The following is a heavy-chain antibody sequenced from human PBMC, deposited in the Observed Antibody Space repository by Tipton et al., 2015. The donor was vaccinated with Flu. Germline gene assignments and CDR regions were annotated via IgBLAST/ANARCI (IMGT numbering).Heavy chain of an antibody. CDR1: GYTFTSYN. Sequence: QLVQSGAEVKKPGASVKVSCKASGYTFTSYNIHWVRQAPGQGLEWMGIIYPAGGGVSYAQKFQGRVIMTRDKSTATIYMELSSLRSEDTAMYYCARDKGGGTYTLEVWGQGTMGTV. D-gene: IGHD1/OR15-1a*01. J-gene: IGHJ3*01. V-gene: IGHV1-46*01. CDR2: IYPAGGGV. CDR3: ARDKGGGTYTLEV.